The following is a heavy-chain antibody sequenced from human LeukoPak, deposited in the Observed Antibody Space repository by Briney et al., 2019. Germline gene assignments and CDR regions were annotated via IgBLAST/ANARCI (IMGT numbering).Heavy chain of an antibody. V-gene: IGHV4-4*07. Sequence: SETLSLTCTVSGVPITNYYWAWIRQPAGKGLEWIGRMYISGSTNYNPSLKSRVSISIDKTKDQFSLKLTSVTAADTAVYYCARDYLVGAPLDSWGQGTLVTVSS. CDR3: ARDYLVGAPLDS. J-gene: IGHJ4*02. D-gene: IGHD1-26*01. CDR1: GVPITNYY. CDR2: MYISGST.